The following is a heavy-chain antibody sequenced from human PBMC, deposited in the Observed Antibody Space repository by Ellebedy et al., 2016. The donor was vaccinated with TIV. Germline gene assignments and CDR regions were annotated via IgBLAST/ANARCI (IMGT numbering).Heavy chain of an antibody. D-gene: IGHD4-23*01. CDR1: GGSVSRRSYY. V-gene: IGHV4-61*03. Sequence: GSLRLXCTVSGGSVSRRSYYWSWIRQSPGKGLEWIGYIYSSGSTKYNPSLKSRLTISADTSKKHFSLKLNSATAADTAVYYCTYGVNSDAFDIWGHGTMATVSS. CDR3: TYGVNSDAFDI. CDR2: IYSSGST. J-gene: IGHJ3*02.